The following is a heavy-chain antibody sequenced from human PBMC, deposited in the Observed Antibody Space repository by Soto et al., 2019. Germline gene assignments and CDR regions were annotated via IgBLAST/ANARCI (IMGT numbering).Heavy chain of an antibody. CDR1: GFPFSSYA. D-gene: IGHD4-17*01. J-gene: IGHJ4*02. CDR2: ISFDGSIK. V-gene: IGHV3-30*18. CDR3: AKTGRDYGDSPNDY. Sequence: QVQLVESGGGVVQPGRSLRLSCAASGFPFSSYAMHWVRQAPGKGLEWVAVISFDGSIKYYADSVKGRFTISRDNSRNTLYLQMNSLRADETAMYYCAKTGRDYGDSPNDYWGPGILVCVSS.